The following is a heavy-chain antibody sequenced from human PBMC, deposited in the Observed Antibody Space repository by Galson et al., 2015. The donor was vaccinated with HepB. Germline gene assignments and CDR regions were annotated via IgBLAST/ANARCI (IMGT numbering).Heavy chain of an antibody. CDR3: ARTITPAPIPLFDS. Sequence: SLRVSCAASGFTFSNYWMHWVRQAPGKGLVWVSRIKSNGETADYADSVKGRFTISRDNAKNRLFMDMDSLTVEDTAVYFCARTITPAPIPLFDSWGQGTLVTVSS. J-gene: IGHJ4*02. CDR2: IKSNGETA. CDR1: GFTFSNYW. V-gene: IGHV3-74*01. D-gene: IGHD3-10*01.